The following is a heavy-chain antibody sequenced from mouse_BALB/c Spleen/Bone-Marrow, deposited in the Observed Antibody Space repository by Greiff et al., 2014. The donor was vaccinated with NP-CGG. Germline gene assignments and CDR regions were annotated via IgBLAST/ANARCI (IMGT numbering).Heavy chain of an antibody. Sequence: QVQLQQPGAGLVRPGSSVKISCKASGYAFSSYWMNWVKQRPGQGLEWIGQIYPGDGDTNYNGKFKGKATLTADKSSSTAYMQLSSLTSEDSAVYFCARVRNWADYWGQGTTLTVSS. J-gene: IGHJ2*01. CDR1: GYAFSSYW. V-gene: IGHV1-80*01. CDR3: ARVRNWADY. CDR2: IYPGDGDT. D-gene: IGHD4-1*01.